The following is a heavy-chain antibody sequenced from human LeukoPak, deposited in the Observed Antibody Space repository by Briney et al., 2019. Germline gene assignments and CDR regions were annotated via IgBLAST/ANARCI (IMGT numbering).Heavy chain of an antibody. CDR3: ARVGRGVYGMDV. J-gene: IGHJ6*02. CDR2: IINSGGTV. D-gene: IGHD3-10*01. Sequence: GGSLSLSCAASGFTFSIHGMNWVRQAPGKGLEWVSYIINSGGTVYYTDSVQGRFTISRDNARNSLFLQMNSLRDEDTAVYYCARVGRGVYGMDVWGQRTKLSVSS. CDR1: GFTFSIHG. V-gene: IGHV3-48*02.